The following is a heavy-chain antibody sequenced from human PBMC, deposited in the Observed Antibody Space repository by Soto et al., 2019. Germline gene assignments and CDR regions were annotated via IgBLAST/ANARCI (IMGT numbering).Heavy chain of an antibody. V-gene: IGHV3-72*01. Sequence: GGSLRLSCAASGFTFSDHYMVWVRQAPGKGLEWVGRTRNKAASYTTEYAASVKGRFTISRDDSKNSLYLQMNSLKTEDTAVYYCARSTTSRTPEAFDIWGQGTMVTVSS. J-gene: IGHJ3*02. CDR3: ARSTTSRTPEAFDI. CDR2: TRNKAASYTT. D-gene: IGHD4-17*01. CDR1: GFTFSDHY.